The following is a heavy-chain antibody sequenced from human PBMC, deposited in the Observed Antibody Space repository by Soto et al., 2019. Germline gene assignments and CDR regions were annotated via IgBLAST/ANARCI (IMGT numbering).Heavy chain of an antibody. CDR1: GFTLSDYY. J-gene: IGHJ4*02. CDR2: ISSSSTYT. V-gene: IGHV3-11*05. CDR3: ARETYGSGTYLSEPSIDY. Sequence: QVQLVESGGGLVKPGGSLRLSCAASGFTLSDYYMNWIRQAPGKGLEWVSYISSSSTYTNYADSAKGRFTISRDNAKNSLYLQMNSLRAEDTAVYYCARETYGSGTYLSEPSIDYWGQGTLVTVSS. D-gene: IGHD3-10*01.